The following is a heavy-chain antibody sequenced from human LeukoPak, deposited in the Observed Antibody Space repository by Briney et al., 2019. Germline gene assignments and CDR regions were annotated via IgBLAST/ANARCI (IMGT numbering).Heavy chain of an antibody. Sequence: PSETLSLTCTVSNDSISSGDYYWNWIRQPPGKGLEWIGYIFHRGGTSYNPSLKSRVTISVDTSKNQFSLKLSSVTAADTAVYYCARDVVAGSDRGASPYYFDYWGQGTLVTVSS. CDR1: NDSISSGDYY. V-gene: IGHV4-30-4*01. D-gene: IGHD6-19*01. CDR3: ARDVVAGSDRGASPYYFDY. CDR2: IFHRGGT. J-gene: IGHJ4*02.